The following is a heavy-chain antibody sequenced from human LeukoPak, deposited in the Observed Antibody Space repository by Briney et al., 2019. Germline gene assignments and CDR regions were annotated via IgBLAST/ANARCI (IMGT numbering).Heavy chain of an antibody. V-gene: IGHV4-38-2*02. CDR2: IYHSGST. Sequence: SETLSLTCTVSGYSISSAYYWAWIRQTPGKGLEWIGRIYHSGSTYYNPSLKSRVTISVDTGFPRPQTSNNQFSLNLTSVTAADTAVYYCATISAGGFDPWGQGTLVTVSS. D-gene: IGHD3-3*02. CDR3: ATISAGGFDP. CDR1: GYSISSAYY. J-gene: IGHJ5*02.